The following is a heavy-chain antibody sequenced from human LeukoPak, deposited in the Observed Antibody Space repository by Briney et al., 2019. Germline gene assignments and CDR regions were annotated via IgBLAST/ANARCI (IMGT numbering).Heavy chain of an antibody. CDR2: IYSGGST. V-gene: IGHV3-66*01. CDR1: GLTVSSNY. CDR3: AREQHITIFGVVITTFDY. J-gene: IGHJ4*02. Sequence: PGRSLRLSCAASGLTVSSNYMSWVRQAPGEGMEWVSIIYSGGSTYYADSVKGRFTISRDNSKNTLYLQMNSLRAEDTAVYYCAREQHITIFGVVITTFDYWGQGTPVTVSS. D-gene: IGHD3-3*01.